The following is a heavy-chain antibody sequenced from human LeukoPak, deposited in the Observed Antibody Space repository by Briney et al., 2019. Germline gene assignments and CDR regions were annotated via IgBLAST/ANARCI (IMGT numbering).Heavy chain of an antibody. CDR1: GYTFTSYG. V-gene: IGHV1-18*01. CDR2: ISAYNGNT. CDR3: ARVRDWSGYYYYFDY. D-gene: IGHD3-3*01. J-gene: IGHJ4*02. Sequence: ASVTVSCKASGYTFTSYGISWVRQAPGQGLEWMGWISAYNGNTNYAQKLQGRVTMTTDTSTSTAYMELRSLRSDDTAVYYCARVRDWSGYYYYFDYWGQGTLVTVSS.